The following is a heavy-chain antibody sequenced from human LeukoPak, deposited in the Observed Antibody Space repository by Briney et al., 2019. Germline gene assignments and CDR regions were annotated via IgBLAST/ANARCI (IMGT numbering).Heavy chain of an antibody. V-gene: IGHV3-30*02. D-gene: IGHD4-11*01. J-gene: IGHJ4*02. CDR1: GFTFSSYG. CDR2: IRYDGSNK. CDR3: ASPTVTTAFYDY. Sequence: GGSLRLSCAASGFTFSSYGMHWVRQAPDKGLEWVAFIRYDGSNKYYADSVKGRFTISRDNSKNTLYLQMNSLRAEDTAVYYCASPTVTTAFYDYWGQGTLVTVSS.